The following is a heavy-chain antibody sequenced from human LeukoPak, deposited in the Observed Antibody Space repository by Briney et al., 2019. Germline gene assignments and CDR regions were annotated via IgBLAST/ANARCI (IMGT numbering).Heavy chain of an antibody. D-gene: IGHD1-26*01. Sequence: ASVKVSCKSSGYTFTAYSIHWVRQAPGQGLEWMGRINPNTGVTNYAQKFQGKVAVTRDTSLNTAYTEVNRLGSDDTAIYYCARDLDGSRFDYWGQGTLVTVSS. V-gene: IGHV1-2*06. J-gene: IGHJ4*02. CDR3: ARDLDGSRFDY. CDR2: INPNTGVT. CDR1: GYTFTAYS.